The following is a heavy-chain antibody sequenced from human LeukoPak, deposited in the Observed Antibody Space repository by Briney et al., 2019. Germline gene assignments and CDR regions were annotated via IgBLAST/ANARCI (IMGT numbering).Heavy chain of an antibody. V-gene: IGHV4-39*07. CDR3: ARILRFSVYFDY. J-gene: IGHJ4*02. Sequence: SETLSLTCTVSGGSISSSSYYWGWIRQPPGKGLEWIGSIYYSGSTYYNPSLKSRVTISVDTSKNQFSLKLSSVTAADTAVYYCARILRFSVYFDYWGQGTLVTVSS. CDR1: GGSISSSSYY. CDR2: IYYSGST. D-gene: IGHD3-3*01.